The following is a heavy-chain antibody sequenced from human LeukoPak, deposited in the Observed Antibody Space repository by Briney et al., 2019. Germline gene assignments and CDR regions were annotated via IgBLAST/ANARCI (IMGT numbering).Heavy chain of an antibody. Sequence: GGSLRLFCAASGFTFDDYAMHWVRHAPGKGLEWGSGISWHSGSIAYADSVKGRFTISRDNAKNSLYLQMNSLRAEDTALYYCAKDLGADSSGWTYYFDYWGQGTLVTVSS. V-gene: IGHV3-9*01. J-gene: IGHJ4*02. CDR2: ISWHSGSI. CDR3: AKDLGADSSGWTYYFDY. D-gene: IGHD6-19*01. CDR1: GFTFDDYA.